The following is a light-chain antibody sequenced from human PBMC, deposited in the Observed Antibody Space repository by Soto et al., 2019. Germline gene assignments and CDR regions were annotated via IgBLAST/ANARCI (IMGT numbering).Light chain of an antibody. Sequence: DIQMTQSPTTQSASVVDRVTITCRASQSISSWLAWYQQKPGKAPKLLINKASSLESGVPSRFSGSGSGTEFTLTISSLQPDDFATYYCQHFNSYPWTFGQGTKVDIK. J-gene: IGKJ1*01. CDR1: QSISSW. CDR2: KAS. CDR3: QHFNSYPWT. V-gene: IGKV1-5*03.